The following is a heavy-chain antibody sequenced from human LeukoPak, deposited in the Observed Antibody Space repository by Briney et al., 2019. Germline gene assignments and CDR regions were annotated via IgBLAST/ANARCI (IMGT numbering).Heavy chain of an antibody. V-gene: IGHV3-48*03. CDR3: ARVAGYFDWEYYFDY. J-gene: IGHJ4*02. D-gene: IGHD3-9*01. CDR1: GFTFSSYE. Sequence: GGSLRLSCAASGFTFSSYEMNWVRQAPEKGLECVSYISSGGDTIYYADSVKGRFTISRDNAKNSLYLQMNSLRAEDTAVYYCARVAGYFDWEYYFDYWGQGTLVTVSS. CDR2: ISSGGDTI.